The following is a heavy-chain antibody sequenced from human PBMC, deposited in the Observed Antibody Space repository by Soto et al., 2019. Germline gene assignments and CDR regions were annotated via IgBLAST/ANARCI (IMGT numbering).Heavy chain of an antibody. CDR3: AREVTGTVYYFDY. J-gene: IGHJ4*02. CDR1: GYTFTGYY. D-gene: IGHD1-20*01. V-gene: IGHV1-2*04. CDR2: INPNSGGT. Sequence: ASVKVSCKASGYTFTGYYMHWVRQAPGQGLEWMGWINPNSGGTNYAQKFQGWVTMTRDTSISTAYMELSKLRSDDTAVYYCAREVTGTVYYFDYWGQGTLVTV.